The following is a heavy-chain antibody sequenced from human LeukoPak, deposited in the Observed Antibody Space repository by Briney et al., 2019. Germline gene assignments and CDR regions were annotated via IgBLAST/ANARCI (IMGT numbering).Heavy chain of an antibody. J-gene: IGHJ5*02. V-gene: IGHV4-59*01. CDR3: AREVTGGDWFDP. D-gene: IGHD3-10*01. CDR1: GGSLSNYF. Sequence: PSETLSLTCTVSGGSLSNYFWSWLRQPPGRGLEWIGYIFYSGTTNYNPSLKSRVTISVDTSKNQFSLKLSSVTAADTAVYYCAREVTGGDWFDPWGQGTLVTVSS. CDR2: IFYSGTT.